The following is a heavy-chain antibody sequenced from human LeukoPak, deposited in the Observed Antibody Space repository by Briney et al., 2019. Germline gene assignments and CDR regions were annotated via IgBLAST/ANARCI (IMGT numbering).Heavy chain of an antibody. Sequence: ASVKVSCKVSGYTLTELSMHWVRQAPGQGLEWMGWISPNNGNTNDAQKFQGRVTMTTDTSTSTAYMELRSLRSDDTAVYFCARTRFSYGRFDYWGQGTLVTVSS. CDR3: ARTRFSYGRFDY. J-gene: IGHJ4*02. V-gene: IGHV1-18*01. CDR2: ISPNNGNT. D-gene: IGHD5-18*01. CDR1: GYTLTELS.